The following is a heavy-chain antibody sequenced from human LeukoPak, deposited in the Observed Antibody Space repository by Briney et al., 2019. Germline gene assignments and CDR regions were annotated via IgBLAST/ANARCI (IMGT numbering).Heavy chain of an antibody. J-gene: IGHJ3*02. CDR3: ARAGFDAFDI. CDR1: GFTFSSSA. D-gene: IGHD6-19*01. Sequence: GGSLRLSCAASGFTFSSSAMHWVRQAPGKGLGWVAVISYDGSNKYYADSVKGRFTISRDNSKNTLYLQMNSLRAEDTAVYYCARAGFDAFDIWGQGTMVTVSS. CDR2: ISYDGSNK. V-gene: IGHV3-30-3*01.